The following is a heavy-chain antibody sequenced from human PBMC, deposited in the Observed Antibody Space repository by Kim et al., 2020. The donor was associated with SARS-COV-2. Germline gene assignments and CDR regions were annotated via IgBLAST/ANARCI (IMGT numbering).Heavy chain of an antibody. CDR3: ARNPDSGDTYYYYY. V-gene: IGHV3-11*06. J-gene: IGHJ4*02. Sequence: GGSLRPSCAASKFTFSGYNMSWIRQAPGEGLQWVSYLSGSSGDINYADSVRGRFTISRDNAKNSLHLQMNNLRAEDTAVYYCARNPDSGDTYYYYYCGEG. D-gene: IGHD6-19*01. CDR1: KFTFSGYN. CDR2: LSGSSGDI.